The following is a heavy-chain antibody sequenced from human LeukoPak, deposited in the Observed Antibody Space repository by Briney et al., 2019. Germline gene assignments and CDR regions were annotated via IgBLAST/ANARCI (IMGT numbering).Heavy chain of an antibody. CDR1: GFTVSTNY. V-gene: IGHV3-66*01. Sequence: GGSLRLSCAASGFTVSTNYMSWVRQAPGRGLEWVSVIYSGGSSTYYADAVKGRFTISRDDSKNTLYLQMNSLRAEDTAVYYCARDFYGGNSEVVSWHFDLWGRGTLVSVSS. CDR3: ARDFYGGNSEVVSWHFDL. CDR2: IYSGGSST. J-gene: IGHJ2*01. D-gene: IGHD4-23*01.